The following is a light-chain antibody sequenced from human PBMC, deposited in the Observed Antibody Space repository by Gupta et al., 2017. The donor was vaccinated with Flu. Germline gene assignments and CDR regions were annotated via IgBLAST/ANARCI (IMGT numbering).Light chain of an antibody. CDR1: SNDVGGSNR. CDR3: SSHAGRVTWV. Sequence: QSAPTQPRSVSGSPGKSVTISCTGSSNDVGGSNRVSWYQQRPGKAPKLILYDVTERPSGVPDRFSGSKSGNTASLTISGLQADDEADYYCSSHAGRVTWVFGTGTTVTVL. V-gene: IGLV2-11*01. J-gene: IGLJ1*01. CDR2: DVT.